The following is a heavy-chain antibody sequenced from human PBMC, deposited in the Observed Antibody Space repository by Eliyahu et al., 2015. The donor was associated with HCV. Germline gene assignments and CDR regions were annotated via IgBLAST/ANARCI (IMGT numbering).Heavy chain of an antibody. CDR3: AHTGGTYYVVKKYFEY. CDR1: GFSLSTSGXG. D-gene: IGHD1-26*01. J-gene: IGHJ4*02. CDR2: IYWDDDK. Sequence: QITLKESGPTLVKPTQTLTLTCTFSGFSLSTSGXGVGWIRQPPGKALEWLALIYWDDDKRYSPSLQSRLTITKDTSKNQVVLTMTNMDPVDTATYYCAHTGGTYYVVKKYFEYWGQGTLVTVSS. V-gene: IGHV2-5*02.